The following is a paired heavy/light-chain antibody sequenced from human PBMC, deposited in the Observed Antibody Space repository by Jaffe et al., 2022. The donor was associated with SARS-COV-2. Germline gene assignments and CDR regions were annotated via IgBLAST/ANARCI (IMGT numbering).Heavy chain of an antibody. D-gene: IGHD3-10*01. V-gene: IGHV3-9*01. J-gene: IGHJ3*01. CDR2: ISWSSATI. Sequence: EVELVESGGGLVQPGRSLRLSCAASGFTFDDYAMHWVRQAPGKGLEWVSGISWSSATIGYADSVKGRFTISRDNAKNSLYLQMNSLRVEDTALYYCVKASGSYGSGSFRTWGQGTMVTVYS. CDR3: VKASGSYGSGSFRT. CDR1: GFTFDDYA.
Light chain of an antibody. J-gene: IGLJ3*02. Sequence: QSALTQPASVSGSPGQSITISCTGTSSDVGGYNYVSWYQQHPGKAPKVMIYDVSNRPSGVSNRFSGSKSGNTASLTISGLQAEDEAEYYCSSYRSGSTWVFGGGTKVTVL. V-gene: IGLV2-14*01. CDR1: SSDVGGYNY. CDR3: SSYRSGSTWV. CDR2: DVS.